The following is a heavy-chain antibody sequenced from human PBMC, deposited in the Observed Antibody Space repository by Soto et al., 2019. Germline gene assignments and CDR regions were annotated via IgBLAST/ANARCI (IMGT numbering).Heavy chain of an antibody. V-gene: IGHV4-61*02. CDR1: GGSISSDASF. CDR3: VASLAASGLNWLDP. Sequence: SETLYLTCTVSGGSISSDASFWNWVRQPPGKGLEWIGLIFANGHTDYNPSLKSRVTMSVDASKNQFSLRLTSMTAADTAVYYCVASLAASGLNWLDPWGRGTLVTVSS. J-gene: IGHJ5*02. CDR2: IFANGHT. D-gene: IGHD6-13*01.